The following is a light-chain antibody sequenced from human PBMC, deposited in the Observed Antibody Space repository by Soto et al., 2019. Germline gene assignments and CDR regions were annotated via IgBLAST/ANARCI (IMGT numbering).Light chain of an antibody. V-gene: IGLV2-14*01. CDR2: EVS. J-gene: IGLJ1*01. Sequence: QSVLTQPASVTVSPGQSITISCTGTSSDVGLYDYVSWYQQYPGKVPKLIIYEVSNRPSGISDRFSGSKSGNTASLTISRLQSGDEADYYCCSYTSSDTYVFGTGTKVTVL. CDR1: SSDVGLYDY. CDR3: CSYTSSDTYV.